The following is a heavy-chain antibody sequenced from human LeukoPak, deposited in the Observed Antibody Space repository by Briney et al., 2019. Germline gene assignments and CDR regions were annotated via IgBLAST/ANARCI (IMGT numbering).Heavy chain of an antibody. CDR3: ARMNNGRSYYYYYMDV. D-gene: IGHD2-8*01. CDR2: IYSSGNT. J-gene: IGHJ6*03. Sequence: SETLSLTCTVSGGSISSFYWSWIRQPAGKGLEWIGRIYSSGNTNYNPSLKSRVTMSGDTSKNQFSLELSSVTAADTAVYYCARMNNGRSYYYYYMDVWGKGTTVTVSS. CDR1: GGSISSFY. V-gene: IGHV4-4*07.